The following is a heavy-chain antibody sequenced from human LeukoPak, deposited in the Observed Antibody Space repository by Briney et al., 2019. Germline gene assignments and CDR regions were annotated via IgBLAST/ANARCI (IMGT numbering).Heavy chain of an antibody. V-gene: IGHV3-23*01. CDR3: AKGTASGSYPRMYYFDY. D-gene: IGHD1-26*01. CDR2: ISGSGGGT. CDR1: GFTFSSYA. J-gene: IGHJ4*02. Sequence: PGASLRLSCAASGFTFSSYAMSWVRQAPGKGLEWVSGISGSGGGTYYADSVKGRFTISRDNFKNTLHLQMNSLRAEETAVYYCAKGTASGSYPRMYYFDYWGQGTLVTVSS.